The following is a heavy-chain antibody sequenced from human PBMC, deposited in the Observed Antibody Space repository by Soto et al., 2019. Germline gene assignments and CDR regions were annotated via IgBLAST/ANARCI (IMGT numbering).Heavy chain of an antibody. V-gene: IGHV3-23*01. CDR1: GFTFSSYA. CDR3: AKDLSGNSNNWFDP. CDR2: ISGSGGST. J-gene: IGHJ5*02. D-gene: IGHD2-21*02. Sequence: GGSLRLSCAASGFTFSSYAMSWVRQAPGKGLEWVSAISGSGGSTYYADSVKGRFTISRDNSKNTLYLQMNSLRAEDTAVYYCAKDLSGNSNNWFDPWGQGTLVTVPQ.